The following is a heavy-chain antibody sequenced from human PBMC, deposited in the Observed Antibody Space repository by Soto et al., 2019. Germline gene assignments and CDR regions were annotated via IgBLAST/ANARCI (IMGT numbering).Heavy chain of an antibody. CDR2: IYYSGNT. J-gene: IGHJ4*02. V-gene: IGHV4-30-4*01. Sequence: SETLSLTCTVSGGSTSSDNYWSWIRQPPGKGLEWIGHIYYSGNTDYNPSLKSRLAISIDTSKNQFSLKLSSVTAADTAVYFCAREGGESSDGLYYFDSWGQGSRVTFSS. CDR3: AREGGESSDGLYYFDS. CDR1: GGSTSSDNY. D-gene: IGHD3-16*01.